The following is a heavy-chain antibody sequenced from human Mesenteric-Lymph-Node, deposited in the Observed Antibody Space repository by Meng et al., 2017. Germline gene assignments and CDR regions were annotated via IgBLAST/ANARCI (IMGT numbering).Heavy chain of an antibody. J-gene: IGHJ4*02. CDR1: GASISNNYW. D-gene: IGHD6-19*01. CDR2: ISHTGTN. Sequence: QVHLAESVPGLVKPLGTLSPPCAVSGASISNNYWWTWLRQSPGKGLEWIGEISHTGTNNYNTSLESRVTISVDKSNNQFSLKLNSVTAADTAIYYCAGRQWLGPQWGQGTLVTVSS. CDR3: AGRQWLGPQ. V-gene: IGHV4-4*02.